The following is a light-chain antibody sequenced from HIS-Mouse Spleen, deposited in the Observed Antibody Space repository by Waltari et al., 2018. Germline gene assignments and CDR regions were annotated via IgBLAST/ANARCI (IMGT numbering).Light chain of an antibody. CDR3: YSTDSSGNHRV. Sequence: QSALTQPRSVSGSPGQSVTISCTGPSSDVGGYNYVSWYQQHPGKAPKLMIYDVSKRPSGVPDRFSGSSSGTMATLTISGAQVEDEADYYCYSTDSSGNHRVFGGGTKLTVL. J-gene: IGLJ2*01. CDR2: DVS. CDR1: SSDVGGYNY. V-gene: IGLV2-11*01.